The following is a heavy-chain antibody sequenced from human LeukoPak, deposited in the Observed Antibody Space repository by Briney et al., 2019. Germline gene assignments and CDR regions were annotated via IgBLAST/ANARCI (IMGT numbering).Heavy chain of an antibody. CDR3: AKEIVVVPAAIGHAAFDI. Sequence: GGSLRLSCAASGFTFSSYAMSWVRQAPGKGLEWVSAISGSGGSTYYADSVKGRFTISRDNSKNTLYLQMNSLRAEDTAVYYCAKEIVVVPAAIGHAAFDIWGQGTMVTVFS. V-gene: IGHV3-23*01. J-gene: IGHJ3*02. CDR2: ISGSGGST. D-gene: IGHD2-2*01. CDR1: GFTFSSYA.